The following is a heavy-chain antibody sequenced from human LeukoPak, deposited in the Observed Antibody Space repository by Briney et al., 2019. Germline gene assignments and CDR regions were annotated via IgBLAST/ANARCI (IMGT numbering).Heavy chain of an antibody. J-gene: IGHJ3*02. V-gene: IGHV3-48*03. CDR2: ISGSGYTI. Sequence: QTGGSLRLSCVASGXFTFSSHEMNWVRQAPGEGLEWVAYISGSGYTIYYADSAKGRFTISRDNTKNSLYLQMNSLRADDTAVYYCARDWGVGIRQNAFDIWGQGTMVTVSS. D-gene: IGHD3-16*01. CDR1: GXFTFSSHE. CDR3: ARDWGVGIRQNAFDI.